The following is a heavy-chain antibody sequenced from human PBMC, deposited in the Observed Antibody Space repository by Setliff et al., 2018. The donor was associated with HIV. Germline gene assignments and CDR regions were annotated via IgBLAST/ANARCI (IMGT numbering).Heavy chain of an antibody. CDR2: IYYSGNT. Sequence: SETLSLTCSVSGGSISSGSYYWGWIRQPPGKGLEWIGSIYYSGNTYYNPSLKSRVTISLDTSKNQFSLKLSSVTVADTAVYYCARVNGYYDFWSGPAGYFQPWGQGTLVTVSS. V-gene: IGHV4-39*07. CDR1: GGSISSGSYY. CDR3: ARVNGYYDFWSGPAGYFQP. D-gene: IGHD3-3*01. J-gene: IGHJ1*01.